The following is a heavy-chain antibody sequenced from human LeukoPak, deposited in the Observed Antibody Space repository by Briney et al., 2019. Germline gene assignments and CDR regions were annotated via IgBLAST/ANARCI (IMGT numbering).Heavy chain of an antibody. J-gene: IGHJ5*02. CDR3: ARVGYYGSSGYATFDP. CDR2: IYYSGST. V-gene: IGHV4-39*07. CDR1: GGSISSSSYY. D-gene: IGHD3-22*01. Sequence: SETLSLTCTVSGGSISSSSYYWGWIRQPPGKGLEWIGSIYYSGSTYYNPSLKSRVTISVDTSKNQFSLKLSSVTAADTAVYYCARVGYYGSSGYATFDPWGQGTLVTVSS.